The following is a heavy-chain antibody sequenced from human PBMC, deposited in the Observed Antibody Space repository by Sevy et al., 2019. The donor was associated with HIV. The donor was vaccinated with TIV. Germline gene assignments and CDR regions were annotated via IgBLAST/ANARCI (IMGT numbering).Heavy chain of an antibody. CDR1: RISFTTSG. CDR3: AKDFTGYNGMDV. Sequence: GGSLRLSCVVSRISFTTSGMHWVRQAPGKGLEWVAVISYHGRDKFYSESVKGRSTISRDNSKNMLYLQMNSLRAEDTAVYYCAKDFTGYNGMDVWGQGTKVTVSS. D-gene: IGHD3-9*01. J-gene: IGHJ6*02. V-gene: IGHV3-30*18. CDR2: ISYHGRDK.